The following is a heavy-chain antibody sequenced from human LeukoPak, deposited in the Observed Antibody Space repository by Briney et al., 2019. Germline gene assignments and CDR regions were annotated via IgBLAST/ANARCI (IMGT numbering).Heavy chain of an antibody. Sequence: GASVRVSCKASGYTFTSYGISWVRQAPGQGLEWMGWISAYNGNTNYAQKLQGRVTMTTDTSTSAAYMELRSLRSDDTAVYYCASGLELVSFDYWGQGTLVTVSS. V-gene: IGHV1-18*01. J-gene: IGHJ4*02. CDR3: ASGLELVSFDY. D-gene: IGHD1-7*01. CDR2: ISAYNGNT. CDR1: GYTFTSYG.